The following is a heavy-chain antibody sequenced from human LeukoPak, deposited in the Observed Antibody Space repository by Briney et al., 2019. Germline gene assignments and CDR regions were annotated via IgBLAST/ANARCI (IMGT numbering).Heavy chain of an antibody. CDR3: ARDGRWNYFDY. D-gene: IGHD1-26*01. J-gene: IGHJ4*02. Sequence: PGGSLRLSCAASGFTVSSNYVSWVRQAPGKGLEWVSVTYSDGSTYYADSVKGRFTISRDNSKNTLYLQINSLRVEDTAVYYCARDGRWNYFDYWGQGTLVTVSS. V-gene: IGHV3-53*01. CDR1: GFTVSSNY. CDR2: TYSDGST.